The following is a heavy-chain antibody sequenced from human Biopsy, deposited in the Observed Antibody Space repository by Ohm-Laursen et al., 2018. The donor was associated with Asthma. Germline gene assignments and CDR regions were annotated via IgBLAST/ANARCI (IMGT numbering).Heavy chain of an antibody. Sequence: SLRLSCAASGFTFSSYAMHWVRQAPGKGLEWVAVISYDGSNKYYADSVKGRFTISKDNSKNTLYLQMNSLRAEDTAVYYCAKGYYYDSSGFDYWGQGTLVTVSS. CDR3: AKGYYYDSSGFDY. J-gene: IGHJ4*02. CDR2: ISYDGSNK. CDR1: GFTFSSYA. D-gene: IGHD3-22*01. V-gene: IGHV3-30-3*01.